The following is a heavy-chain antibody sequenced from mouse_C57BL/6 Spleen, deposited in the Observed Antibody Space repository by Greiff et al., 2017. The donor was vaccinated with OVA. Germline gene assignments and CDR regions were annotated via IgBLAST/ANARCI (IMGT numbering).Heavy chain of an antibody. J-gene: IGHJ4*01. Sequence: EVQVVESGEGLVKPGGSLKLSCAASGFTFSSYAMSWVRQTPEKRLEWVAYISSGGDYIYYADTVKGRFTISRDNSRNTLYLQMSSLKAEETAMYYCTRVILGAMDYWGQGTSVTVSS. CDR3: TRVILGAMDY. D-gene: IGHD3-3*01. CDR2: ISSGGDYI. CDR1: GFTFSSYA. V-gene: IGHV5-9-1*02.